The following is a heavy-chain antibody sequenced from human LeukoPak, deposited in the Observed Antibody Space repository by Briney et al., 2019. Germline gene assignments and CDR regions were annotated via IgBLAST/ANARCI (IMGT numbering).Heavy chain of an antibody. CDR3: ARPRLEYCSGGSCFDAFDI. Sequence: GGSLRLSCAASGFTFSSYAMNWVRQAPGKGLEWVSAISGSGSTTYYADSVKGRFTISRDNSKNTLFLQMNSLTAEDTAIYSCARPRLEYCSGGSCFDAFDIWGQGTMVTVSS. J-gene: IGHJ3*02. CDR1: GFTFSSYA. D-gene: IGHD2-15*01. V-gene: IGHV3-23*01. CDR2: ISGSGSTT.